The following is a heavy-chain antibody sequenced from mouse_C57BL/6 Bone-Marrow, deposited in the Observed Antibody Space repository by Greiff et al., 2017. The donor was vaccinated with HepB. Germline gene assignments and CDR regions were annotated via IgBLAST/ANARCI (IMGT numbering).Heavy chain of an antibody. Sequence: EVKLMESGGGLVKPGGSLKLSCAASGFTFSDYGMHWVRQAPEKGLEWVAYISSGSSTIYYADTVKGRFTISRDNAKNTLFLQMTSLRSEDTAMYYCARPGTTPFDYWGQGTTLTVSS. J-gene: IGHJ2*01. CDR2: ISSGSSTI. CDR1: GFTFSDYG. CDR3: ARPGTTPFDY. V-gene: IGHV5-17*01. D-gene: IGHD1-1*01.